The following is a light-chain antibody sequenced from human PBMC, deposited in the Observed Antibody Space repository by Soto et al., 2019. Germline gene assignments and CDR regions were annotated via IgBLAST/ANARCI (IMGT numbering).Light chain of an antibody. CDR1: QSVSSSY. J-gene: IGKJ5*01. CDR3: QQYGSSHLIT. V-gene: IGKV3-20*01. Sequence: EVVFTQSPATLSLSPGEGATLSCRASQSVSSSYLAWYQQKPGQAPRLLIYGASSRATGIPDRFSGSVSGADFTLTLSRLEPEDFAVYYCQQYGSSHLITFGQGTRLEIK. CDR2: GAS.